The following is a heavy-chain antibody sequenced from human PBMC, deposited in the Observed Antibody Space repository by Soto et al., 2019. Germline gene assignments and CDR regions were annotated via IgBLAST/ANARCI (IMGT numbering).Heavy chain of an antibody. J-gene: IGHJ4*02. CDR1: GYTFTSYY. V-gene: IGHV1-3*01. CDR3: ARGIWVAPTADYYIDS. CDR2: INAGNGKT. D-gene: IGHD2-21*01. Sequence: VKVSCKASGYTFTSYYMHWVRQAPGQRLEWMGWINAGNGKTKYSQNFQGRVTITRDTSASIVYMEVNSLRSEDTALYYCARGIWVAPTADYYIDSWGQETLVSVSS.